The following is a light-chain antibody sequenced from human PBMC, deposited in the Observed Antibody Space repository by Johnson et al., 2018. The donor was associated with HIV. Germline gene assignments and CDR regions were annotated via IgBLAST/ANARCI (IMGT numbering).Light chain of an antibody. Sequence: QSVLTQPPSVSAAPGQKVNIYCSGSSSNVGNNYVSWYQQLPGTAPKLLIYENNKRPSGIPDRFSGSKSGTSATLGITGLQTGDEADYYCGTWDSSLSAGVFGTVTKVTVL. J-gene: IGLJ1*01. CDR1: SSNVGNNY. CDR3: GTWDSSLSAGV. V-gene: IGLV1-51*02. CDR2: ENN.